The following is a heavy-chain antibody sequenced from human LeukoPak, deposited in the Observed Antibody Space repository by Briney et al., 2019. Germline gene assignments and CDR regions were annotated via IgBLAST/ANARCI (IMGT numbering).Heavy chain of an antibody. V-gene: IGHV4-39*07. CDR2: IYYSGST. D-gene: IGHD6-19*01. CDR1: GGSISSSSYY. Sequence: SETLSLTCTVSGGSISSSSYYWGWIRQPPGKGLEWIGSIYYSGSTYYNPSLKSRVTKSVDTSKNQFSLKLSSVTAADTAVYYCASPRADSSGWYWFDPWGQGTLVTVSS. J-gene: IGHJ5*02. CDR3: ASPRADSSGWYWFDP.